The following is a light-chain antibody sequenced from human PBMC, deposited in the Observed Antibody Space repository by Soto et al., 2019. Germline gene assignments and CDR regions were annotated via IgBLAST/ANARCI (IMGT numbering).Light chain of an antibody. J-gene: IGLJ1*01. Sequence: QSVLAQPASASGSPGQSITISCTGTSSDVGRYNYVSWFQQHPGKAPKLLIYDVSNWPSGVSDRFSGSKSGNTASLTISGLQAEDEADYYCSSFTTSSTFVFGTGTKVTVL. CDR3: SSFTTSSTFV. CDR2: DVS. V-gene: IGLV2-14*01. CDR1: SSDVGRYNY.